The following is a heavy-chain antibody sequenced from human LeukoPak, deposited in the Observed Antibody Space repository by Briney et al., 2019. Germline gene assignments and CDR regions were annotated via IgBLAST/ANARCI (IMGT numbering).Heavy chain of an antibody. CDR1: GYTFTNYD. Sequence: ASVKVSCKASGYTFTNYDINWVRQATGQGLEWMGWMNPNSGNTGYAQKFQGRVTMTRNTSISTAYMELSSLRSEDTAVYYCARGRLPNGSGSYYKKPNSYYYGMDVWGQGTTVTVSS. CDR3: ARGRLPNGSGSYYKKPNSYYYGMDV. V-gene: IGHV1-8*01. J-gene: IGHJ6*02. CDR2: MNPNSGNT. D-gene: IGHD3-10*01.